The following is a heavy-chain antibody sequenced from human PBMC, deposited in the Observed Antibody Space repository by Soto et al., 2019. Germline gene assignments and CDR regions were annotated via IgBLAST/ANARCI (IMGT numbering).Heavy chain of an antibody. CDR2: IYHSGST. Sequence: PSETLSLTCAVSGGSISSSNWWSWVRQPPGKGLEWFGEIYHSGSTNYNPSLKSRVTISVDKSKKQFSLKLSSVTAADTAVYYCARDIVVVPAAIKPPRGEKWFDPWGQGTLVTVSS. D-gene: IGHD2-2*01. J-gene: IGHJ5*02. V-gene: IGHV4-4*02. CDR3: ARDIVVVPAAIKPPRGEKWFDP. CDR1: GGSISSSNW.